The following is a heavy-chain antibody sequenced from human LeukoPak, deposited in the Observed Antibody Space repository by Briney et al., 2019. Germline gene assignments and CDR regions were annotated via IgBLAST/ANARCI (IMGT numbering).Heavy chain of an antibody. J-gene: IGHJ4*02. D-gene: IGHD5-24*01. V-gene: IGHV5-51*01. Sequence: KGGESLKISCKGSGYSFPNYWIGWVRQMPGQGLEWMGIIYPADSDTRYSPSFQGQVTISADKSINTAYLQWTSLKASDTAMYYCARRKGDGYNSPFDYWGQGTLVTVSS. CDR1: GYSFPNYW. CDR2: IYPADSDT. CDR3: ARRKGDGYNSPFDY.